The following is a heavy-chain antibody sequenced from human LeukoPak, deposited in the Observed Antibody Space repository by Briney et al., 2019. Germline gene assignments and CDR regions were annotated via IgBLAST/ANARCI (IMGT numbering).Heavy chain of an antibody. J-gene: IGHJ5*02. Sequence: SQTLSLTCAISGDSVSSNSAAWNWIRQSPSRGLEWLGRTYYRSKWYNDYAVPVKSRITINPDTSKNQFSLQLNSVTPEDTAVYYCARVPHSIDSSGWYENWFDPWGQGTLVTVSS. D-gene: IGHD6-19*01. CDR3: ARVPHSIDSSGWYENWFDP. CDR2: TYYRSKWYN. V-gene: IGHV6-1*01. CDR1: GDSVSSNSAA.